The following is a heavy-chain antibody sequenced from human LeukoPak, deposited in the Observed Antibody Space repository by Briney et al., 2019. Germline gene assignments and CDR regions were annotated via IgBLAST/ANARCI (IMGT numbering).Heavy chain of an antibody. CDR3: AREEPRGSNDY. CDR2: TTSSGGNT. D-gene: IGHD1-26*01. Sequence: GGSLRLSCAASGFTFSSYAMSWVRQAPGKGLEWVSGTTSSGGNTFYADSVKGRFTISRDNSKNTLYLQMGSLRAEDMAVYYCAREEPRGSNDYWGQGTLVTVSS. J-gene: IGHJ4*02. CDR1: GFTFSSYA. V-gene: IGHV3-23*01.